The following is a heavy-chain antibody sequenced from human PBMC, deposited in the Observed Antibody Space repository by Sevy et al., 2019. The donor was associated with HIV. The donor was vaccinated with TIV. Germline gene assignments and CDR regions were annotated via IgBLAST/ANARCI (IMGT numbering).Heavy chain of an antibody. D-gene: IGHD6-19*01. CDR1: GFTFSSYA. CDR3: ANEAVAGPMDV. V-gene: IGHV3-30*04. Sequence: GGSLRLSCAASGFTFSSYAMHWVRQAPGKGLEWVAVISYDGSNKYYADSVKGRFTISRDNAKNTLYLQMNSLRAEDTAVYYCANEAVAGPMDVWGQGTTVTVSS. CDR2: ISYDGSNK. J-gene: IGHJ6*02.